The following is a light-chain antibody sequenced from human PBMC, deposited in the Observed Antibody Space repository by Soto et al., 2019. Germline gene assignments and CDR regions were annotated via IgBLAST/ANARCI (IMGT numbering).Light chain of an antibody. CDR3: HQYNNWPLT. Sequence: EIVMTQSPATLSVSPGERATLSCRASQNISNNLAWYQQKPGQAPRLLIYGASTRDTGIPARFSGSGSGAEFTLSISSLQSEDFVVYYCHQYNNWPLTFGQGTKVEIK. CDR1: QNISNN. J-gene: IGKJ1*01. CDR2: GAS. V-gene: IGKV3-15*01.